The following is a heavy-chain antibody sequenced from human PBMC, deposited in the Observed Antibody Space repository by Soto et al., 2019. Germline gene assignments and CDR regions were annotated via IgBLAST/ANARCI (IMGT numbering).Heavy chain of an antibody. V-gene: IGHV4-61*01. J-gene: IGHJ4*02. CDR2: IYYSGST. Sequence: SETLSLTCTVSGGSVSSGSYYWSWIRQPPGKGLEWIGYIYYSGSTNYNPSLKSRVTISVDTSKNQFSLKLSSVTAADTAVYYCARDRPRCSGGSCYPYFDYWGQGTLVTVS. CDR3: ARDRPRCSGGSCYPYFDY. D-gene: IGHD2-15*01. CDR1: GGSVSSGSYY.